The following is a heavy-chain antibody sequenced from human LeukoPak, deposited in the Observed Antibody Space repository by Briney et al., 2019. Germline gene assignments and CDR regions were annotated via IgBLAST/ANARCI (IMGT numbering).Heavy chain of an antibody. CDR2: ISAYNGNA. CDR1: GYTFTSYG. J-gene: IGHJ4*02. CDR3: ARAMITFGGVIATLDY. V-gene: IGHV1-18*01. D-gene: IGHD3-16*02. Sequence: ASVKVSCKASGYTFTSYGISWVRQAPGQGLEWMGWISAYNGNANYAQKLQGRVTMTTDTSTSAAYMELRSLRSDDTAVYYCARAMITFGGVIATLDYWGQGTLVTVSS.